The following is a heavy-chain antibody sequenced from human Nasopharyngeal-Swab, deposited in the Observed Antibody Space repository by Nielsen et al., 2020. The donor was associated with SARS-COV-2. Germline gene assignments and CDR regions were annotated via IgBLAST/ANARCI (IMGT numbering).Heavy chain of an antibody. J-gene: IGHJ4*02. CDR2: ISSSSSTS. CDR3: ARDVAIVGATLEN. Sequence: ETLSLTCAASEFTMSRNGMHWVRQAPGKGLERVAYISSSSSTSYYADSVKGRFTISRDNPKNSLYLQMNSLRDEDTALYYCARDVAIVGATLENWGQGTLVTVSS. D-gene: IGHD1-26*01. CDR1: EFTMSRNG. V-gene: IGHV3-48*02.